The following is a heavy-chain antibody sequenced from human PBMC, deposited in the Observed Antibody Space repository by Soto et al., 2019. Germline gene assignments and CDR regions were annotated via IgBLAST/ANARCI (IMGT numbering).Heavy chain of an antibody. CDR1: GFTFSSYW. J-gene: IGHJ1*01. CDR3: ARLPNKSPQN. V-gene: IGHV3-74*01. Sequence: EVQLVESGGGLVQPGGSLRLSCAASGFTFSSYWMHWVRQAPGKGLVWVSSISTDASSTSYADPVKGRFTISRDNAKNTLYLQMNSVRAEDTVVYYCARLPNKSPQNWGQGTRVIVSP. CDR2: ISTDASST.